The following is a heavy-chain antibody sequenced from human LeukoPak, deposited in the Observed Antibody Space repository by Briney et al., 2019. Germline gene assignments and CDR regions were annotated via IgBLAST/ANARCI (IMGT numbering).Heavy chain of an antibody. CDR1: GFTFSNYW. Sequence: GGSLRLSCAASGFTFSNYWMHWVRQAPGKGLVWVSHINTDGSSTSYADSVKGRFTISRDNAKNTLYLQMNSLRAEDTAVYYCARDGTYCSGGSCYLSLDAFDIWGQGTMVTVSS. J-gene: IGHJ3*02. V-gene: IGHV3-74*01. CDR3: ARDGTYCSGGSCYLSLDAFDI. CDR2: INTDGSST. D-gene: IGHD2-15*01.